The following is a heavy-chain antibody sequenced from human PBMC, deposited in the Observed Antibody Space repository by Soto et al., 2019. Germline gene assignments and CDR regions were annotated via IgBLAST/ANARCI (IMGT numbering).Heavy chain of an antibody. V-gene: IGHV3-7*01. Sequence: EEQLVASGGGLVQRGGSLRLSCVASGLTLRSYWMSWVRQAPGKGRERLATIKADASEKKYVDSVKGRFTVFRDNAKISFYLQMDSLRAEDTAVYYCARDLGYGSGNSVNRYLDCWGRGTLVTVSS. CDR1: GLTLRSYW. D-gene: IGHD3-10*01. J-gene: IGHJ4*01. CDR3: ARDLGYGSGNSVNRYLDC. CDR2: IKADASEK.